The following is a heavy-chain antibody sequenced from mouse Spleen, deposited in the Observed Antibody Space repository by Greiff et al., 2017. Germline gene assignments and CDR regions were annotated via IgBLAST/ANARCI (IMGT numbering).Heavy chain of an antibody. CDR2: ISSGGSYT. V-gene: IGHV5-6*02. CDR3: ARRGGSSFAWFAY. D-gene: IGHD1-1*01. CDR1: GFTFNSYG. Sequence: EVKLVESGGDLVKPGGSLKLSCAASGFTFNSYGMSWVRQTPDKRLEWVATISSGGSYTYYPDSVKGRFTISRDNAKNTLYLQMSSLKSEDTAMYYCARRGGSSFAWFAYWGQGTLVTVSA. J-gene: IGHJ3*01.